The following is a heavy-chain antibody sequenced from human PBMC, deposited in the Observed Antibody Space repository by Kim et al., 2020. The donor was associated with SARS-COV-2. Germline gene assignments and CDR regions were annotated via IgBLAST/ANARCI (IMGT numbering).Heavy chain of an antibody. J-gene: IGHJ4*02. V-gene: IGHV5-51*01. CDR3: ARQTVKYYFDY. D-gene: IGHD4-17*01. Sequence: RYSPSFQGQVTISADRSISTAYLQWSSLKASDTAMYYCARQTVKYYFDYWGQGTLVTVSS.